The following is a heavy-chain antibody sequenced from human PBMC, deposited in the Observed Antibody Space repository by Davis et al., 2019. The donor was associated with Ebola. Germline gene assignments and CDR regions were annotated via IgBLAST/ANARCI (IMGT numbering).Heavy chain of an antibody. CDR1: GFTFSSCG. V-gene: IGHV3-30*18. CDR3: AKDHDILTGHTRDGMDV. Sequence: GGSLRLPCVASGFTFSSCGMHWVRQAPGKGLEWVAVVSFDGSDKYYADSVKGRFTVSRDNSKNTLSLQMNSLRAEDTAVYYCAKDHDILTGHTRDGMDVWGQGTTVTVSS. D-gene: IGHD3-9*01. CDR2: VSFDGSDK. J-gene: IGHJ6*02.